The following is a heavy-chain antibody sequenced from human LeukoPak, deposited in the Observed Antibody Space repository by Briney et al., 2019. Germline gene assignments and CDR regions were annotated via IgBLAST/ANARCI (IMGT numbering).Heavy chain of an antibody. CDR1: GFTFSSHW. Sequence: GGSLRLSCAASGFTFSSHWMHWVRQAPGKGLVWVSRINSDGSSISYADSVKGRFAISTDNSKNTLYLQMNSLRAEDTAVYYCAKDPRYWGQGTLVTVSS. V-gene: IGHV3-74*01. CDR2: INSDGSSI. J-gene: IGHJ4*02. CDR3: AKDPRY.